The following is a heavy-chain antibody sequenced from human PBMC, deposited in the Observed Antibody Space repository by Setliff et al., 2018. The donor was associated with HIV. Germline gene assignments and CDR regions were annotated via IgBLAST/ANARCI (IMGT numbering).Heavy chain of an antibody. D-gene: IGHD3-10*01. V-gene: IGHV4-38-2*02. Sequence: PSETLSLPCAVSGYSISSGYYWGWIRQTPGKGLEWIGSIYHSGTTYYNPSLRSRVTISVDTSKNQFSLKLSSVTAADTAVYYCARDNSYYYGSGSHYWYGMDVWGQGTTVTVSS. CDR2: IYHSGTT. J-gene: IGHJ6*01. CDR1: GYSISSGYY. CDR3: ARDNSYYYGSGSHYWYGMDV.